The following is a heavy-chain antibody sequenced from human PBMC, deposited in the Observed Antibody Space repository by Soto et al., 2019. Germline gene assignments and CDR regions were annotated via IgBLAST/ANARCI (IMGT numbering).Heavy chain of an antibody. V-gene: IGHV4-59*08. CDR1: GDYISSHY. CDR3: ARPKGITPAVWYFDL. J-gene: IGHJ2*01. Sequence: QVQLQESRPGLVKPSETLSLSCTVSGDYISSHYWCWIRQPAGKGLEWIGYVYHDGNTDSKPSLKSLVTISIDTSKNEPSLSLTSLTAAHTAVYCWARPKGITPAVWYFDLWGRGNAVTVSS. D-gene: IGHD1-20*01. CDR2: VYHDGNT.